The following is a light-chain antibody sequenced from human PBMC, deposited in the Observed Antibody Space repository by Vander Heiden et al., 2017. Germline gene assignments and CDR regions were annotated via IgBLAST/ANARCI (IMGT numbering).Light chain of an antibody. CDR1: QSVSRN. CDR3: QQYNSWPPLT. CDR2: GAT. J-gene: IGKJ4*01. Sequence: ETVMTQSPATLSVSPGEGATLSCRASQSVSRNLAWYQQKPGQAPRLLIYGATTRATGIPARFSGSGSGTEFTLTISSLQSEDFAVYYCQQYNSWPPLTFGGGTKVEI. V-gene: IGKV3-15*01.